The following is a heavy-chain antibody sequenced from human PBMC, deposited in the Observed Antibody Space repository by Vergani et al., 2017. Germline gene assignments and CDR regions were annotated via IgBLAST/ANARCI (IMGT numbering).Heavy chain of an antibody. V-gene: IGHV4-34*10. CDR3: ASIARAPTRRNPPPDY. D-gene: IGHD3-16*02. CDR2: VNHGGST. J-gene: IGHJ4*02. Sequence: QVQLQESGPGLVKPSETLSLTCAVSGGSFSDYYWSWIRQAPGMGLEWIGEVNHGGSTNYNPSLKSRVSISVATSKNQFSLQLTSVTAADSALYFCASIARAPTRRNPPPDYWGQGILVTVSS. CDR1: GGSFSDYY.